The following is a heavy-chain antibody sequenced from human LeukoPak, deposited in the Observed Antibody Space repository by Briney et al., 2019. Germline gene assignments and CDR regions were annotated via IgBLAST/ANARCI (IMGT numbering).Heavy chain of an antibody. J-gene: IGHJ4*02. CDR1: GFTFSNYG. CDR2: ISGSGGST. Sequence: GGSLRLSCAASGFTFSNYGMNWARQAPGKGLEWVSAISGSGGSTYYADSVKGRFTISRDNSKNTLYLQMNSLRAEDTAVYYCAKAQLPGYSSGWYYFDYWGQGTLVTVSS. V-gene: IGHV3-23*01. D-gene: IGHD6-19*01. CDR3: AKAQLPGYSSGWYYFDY.